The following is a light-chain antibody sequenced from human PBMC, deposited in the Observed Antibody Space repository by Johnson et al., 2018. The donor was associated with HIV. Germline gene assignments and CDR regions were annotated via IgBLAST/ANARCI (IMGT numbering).Light chain of an antibody. CDR3: GTWDSSLSVYV. CDR1: NSNIGNNY. J-gene: IGLJ1*01. V-gene: IGLV1-51*01. CDR2: DNN. Sequence: QSVLTQPPSVSAAPGQKVTISCSGSNSNIGNNYVSWYQQLPRTAPKLLIYDNNKRPSGIPDRFSGSKYGTSATLGITGLTTGDEADYYCGTWDSSLSVYVFGTGTKVTFL.